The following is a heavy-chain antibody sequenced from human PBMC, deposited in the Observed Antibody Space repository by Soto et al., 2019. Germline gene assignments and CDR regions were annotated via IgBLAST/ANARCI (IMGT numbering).Heavy chain of an antibody. D-gene: IGHD6-6*01. CDR1: GFTFSTYT. Sequence: GGSLRLSCVASGFTFSTYTMYWVRQAPGKGLEWVAVISYDGSNKYYADSVKGRFTISRDNSKNTLYLQMNSLRAEDTAVYYCAKDGIAARPYYFDYWGQGTLVTVSS. V-gene: IGHV3-30*04. CDR3: AKDGIAARPYYFDY. CDR2: ISYDGSNK. J-gene: IGHJ4*02.